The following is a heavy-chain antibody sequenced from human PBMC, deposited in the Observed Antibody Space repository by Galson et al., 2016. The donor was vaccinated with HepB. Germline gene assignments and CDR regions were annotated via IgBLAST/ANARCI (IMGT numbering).Heavy chain of an antibody. CDR3: ANSKYTSPRGTFDI. V-gene: IGHV3-33*08. J-gene: IGHJ3*02. Sequence: SLRLSCAASRFSFRSYAMHWVRQAPGKGLEWVAVIWYDGSNKYYADSVKGRFTISRDNSKNTLYLQMNSLRAEDTAVYYCANSKYTSPRGTFDIWGQGTMVTVSS. CDR2: IWYDGSNK. D-gene: IGHD6-19*01. CDR1: RFSFRSYA.